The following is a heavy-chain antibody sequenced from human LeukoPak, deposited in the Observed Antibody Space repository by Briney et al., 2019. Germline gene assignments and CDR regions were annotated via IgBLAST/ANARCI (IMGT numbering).Heavy chain of an antibody. J-gene: IGHJ6*02. CDR3: ASGYSSGWYYYYGMDV. CDR2: IYPGDSDT. V-gene: IGHV5-51*01. CDR1: GYSFPAYW. Sequence: GESLKISCKGSGYSFPAYWIGWVRQMPGKGLEWMGIIYPGDSDTRYSPSFQGQVTISADKSISTAYLQWSSLKASDTAMYYCASGYSSGWYYYYGMDVWGQGTTVTVSS. D-gene: IGHD6-19*01.